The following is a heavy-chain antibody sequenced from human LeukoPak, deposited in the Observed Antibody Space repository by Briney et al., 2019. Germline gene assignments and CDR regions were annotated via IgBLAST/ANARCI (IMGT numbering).Heavy chain of an antibody. CDR1: GFTFSSYD. CDR3: AKGLVVVAGPIYY. Sequence: GGSLRLSCAASGFTFSSYDMSWVRQAPGKGLERVSTITSTGASTDYADSVKGRFTISRDNSKNTLYLQMNSLRAEDTAVYYCAKGLVVVAGPIYYWGQGTLVTVSS. V-gene: IGHV3-23*01. J-gene: IGHJ4*02. CDR2: ITSTGAST. D-gene: IGHD2-15*01.